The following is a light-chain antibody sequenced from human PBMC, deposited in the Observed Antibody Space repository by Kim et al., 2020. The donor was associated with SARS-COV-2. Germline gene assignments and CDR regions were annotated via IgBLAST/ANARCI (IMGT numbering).Light chain of an antibody. CDR3: NSRDSSGNHWV. CDR2: GKN. J-gene: IGLJ3*02. V-gene: IGLV3-19*01. CDR1: SLRSYY. Sequence: SSELTQDPAVSVALGQTVRITCQGDSLRSYYASWYQQKPGQAPVLVIYGKNNRHSGIPDRFSGSSSGNTASLTITEAQAEDEADYYCNSRDSSGNHWVFG.